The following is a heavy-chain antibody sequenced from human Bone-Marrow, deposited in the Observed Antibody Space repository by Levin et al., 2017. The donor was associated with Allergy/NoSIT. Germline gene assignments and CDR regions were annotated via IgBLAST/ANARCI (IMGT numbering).Heavy chain of an antibody. CDR3: ARGIPRTCSGCTFYYYYMDV. Sequence: SVKVSCQTSGDTFSNYAISWVRQAPGQGLEWMGGIIPVFSATNYAQKFQGRVTITADESTSTAYMELSSLRSEDTAVYYCARGIPRTCSGCTFYYYYMDVWGIGTTVTVSS. D-gene: IGHD2-15*01. CDR2: IIPVFSAT. J-gene: IGHJ6*03. V-gene: IGHV1-69*13. CDR1: GDTFSNYA.